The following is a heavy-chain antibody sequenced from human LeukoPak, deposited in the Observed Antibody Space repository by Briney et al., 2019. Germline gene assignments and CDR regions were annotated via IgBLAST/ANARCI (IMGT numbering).Heavy chain of an antibody. Sequence: SETLSLTCTVSGGSISSSSYYWGWIRQPPGKGLEWIGSIYHSGSTYYNPSLKSRVTISVDTSKNQFSLKLSSVTAADTAVYYCARDSDWLLLTGFDPWGQGTLVTVSS. CDR2: IYHSGST. J-gene: IGHJ5*02. D-gene: IGHD2-15*01. CDR1: GGSISSSSYY. V-gene: IGHV4-39*07. CDR3: ARDSDWLLLTGFDP.